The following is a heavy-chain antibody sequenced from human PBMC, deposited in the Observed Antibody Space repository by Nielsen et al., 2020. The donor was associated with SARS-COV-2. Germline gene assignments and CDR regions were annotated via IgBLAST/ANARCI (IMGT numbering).Heavy chain of an antibody. CDR2: IKSRPDGGTT. CDR3: TTDPAPRGFCY. CDR1: GFPFRHAW. J-gene: IGHJ4*02. V-gene: IGHV3-15*01. Sequence: GASLMISCVVSGFPFRHAWMRWVRQAPGTGLAWVGRIKSRPDGGTTDFAPPVKDRFTISRDDSKTTLYLPMNSLKTEDPAFYYCTTDPAPRGFCYWGQGTHVTVSS. D-gene: IGHD3-3*01.